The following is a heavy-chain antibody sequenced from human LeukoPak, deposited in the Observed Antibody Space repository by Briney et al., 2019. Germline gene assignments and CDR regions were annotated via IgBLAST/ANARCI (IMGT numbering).Heavy chain of an antibody. CDR3: AREITSGYYFLDY. D-gene: IGHD2/OR15-2a*01. CDR1: GGSISTYY. CDR2: MYSSGST. J-gene: IGHJ4*02. V-gene: IGHV4-4*07. Sequence: PSETLSLTCTVSGGSISTYYWNWTRQPAGKGLEWIGRMYSSGSTYYNPSLKSRVTMSVDTSKNQFSLKLTSVTAADTAVYYCAREITSGYYFLDYWGQGTLVTVSS.